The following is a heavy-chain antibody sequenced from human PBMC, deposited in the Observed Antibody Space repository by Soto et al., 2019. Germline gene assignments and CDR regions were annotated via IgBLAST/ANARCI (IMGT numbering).Heavy chain of an antibody. CDR1: DGSISSYY. D-gene: IGHD6-13*01. V-gene: IGHV4-59*08. CDR3: ASLIAAANI. J-gene: IGHJ3*02. CDR2: VYYRGGT. Sequence: QVQLQESGPGLVKPSETLSLTCTVSDGSISSYYWSWIRQPPGKGLEWIGYVYYRGGTNYNPSLKSRVPISVDTSKNQFSLKLSSVTAADTAVYYCASLIAAANIWGQGTMVSVSS.